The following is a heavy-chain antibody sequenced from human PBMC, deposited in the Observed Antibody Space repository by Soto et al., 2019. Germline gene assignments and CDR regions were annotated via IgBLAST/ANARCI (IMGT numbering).Heavy chain of an antibody. V-gene: IGHV4-31*03. CDR2: IYYSGST. D-gene: IGHD4-17*01. Sequence: SETLSLTCTVSGGSISSGGYYWSWIRQHPGKGLEWIGYIYYSGSTYYNPSLKSRVTISVDTSKNQFSLKLSSVTAADTAVYYCARCSGGLRSLVAPKTYYYYYGMDVWGQGTTVT. CDR1: GGSISSGGYY. CDR3: ARCSGGLRSLVAPKTYYYYYGMDV. J-gene: IGHJ6*02.